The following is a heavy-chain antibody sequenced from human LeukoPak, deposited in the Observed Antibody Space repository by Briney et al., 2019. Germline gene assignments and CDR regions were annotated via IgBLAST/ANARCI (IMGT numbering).Heavy chain of an antibody. V-gene: IGHV1-2*02. Sequence: GASVKVSCKASGYTFTGYYMHWVRQAPGQGLEWMGWINPNSGGTNYAQKFQGRVTMTRDTSISTVYMELSRLRSDDTAVYYCARDLTGMGYYYDSSGYQIDTNDYWGQGTLVTVSS. D-gene: IGHD3-22*01. J-gene: IGHJ4*02. CDR3: ARDLTGMGYYYDSSGYQIDTNDY. CDR1: GYTFTGYY. CDR2: INPNSGGT.